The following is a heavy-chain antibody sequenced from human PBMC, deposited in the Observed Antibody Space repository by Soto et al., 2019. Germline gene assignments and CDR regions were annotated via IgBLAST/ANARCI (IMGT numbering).Heavy chain of an antibody. D-gene: IGHD1-26*01. V-gene: IGHV1-69*06. J-gene: IGHJ3*02. CDR1: GGTFSSYA. Sequence: PSVKVSCKASGGTFSSYAISWVRQAPGQGLEWMGGIIPIFGTANYAQKFQGRVTITADRSTSTAYMELSSLRSEDTAVYYCARDHSGSSRAFDIWGQGTMVTVSS. CDR3: ARDHSGSSRAFDI. CDR2: IIPIFGTA.